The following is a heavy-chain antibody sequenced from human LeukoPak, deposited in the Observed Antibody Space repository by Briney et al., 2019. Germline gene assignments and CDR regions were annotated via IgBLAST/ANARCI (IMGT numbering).Heavy chain of an antibody. D-gene: IGHD3-22*01. CDR3: AREFRDYYDSSGPT. Sequence: GGSLRLSCAASGFTVSSNYMSWVRQAPGKGLEWVSVIYSGGSTYYADSVKGRFTISRHNSKNTLYLQMSSLRAEDTAVYYCAREFRDYYDSSGPTWGQGTLVTVSS. J-gene: IGHJ5*02. V-gene: IGHV3-53*04. CDR2: IYSGGST. CDR1: GFTVSSNY.